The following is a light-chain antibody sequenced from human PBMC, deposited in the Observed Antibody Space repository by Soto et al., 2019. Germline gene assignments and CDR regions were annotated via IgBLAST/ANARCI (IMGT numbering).Light chain of an antibody. CDR3: QQYDNLPRT. J-gene: IGKJ1*01. Sequence: DIQMTQSPSSLSASVGDRVTITCQASQDISNYLNWYQQKPGKAPKLLIYDASNLETGVPSRFSGSGSGTELTFTISSLQPDDMETYYCQQYDNLPRTFCQGTQVDIK. CDR1: QDISNY. CDR2: DAS. V-gene: IGKV1-33*01.